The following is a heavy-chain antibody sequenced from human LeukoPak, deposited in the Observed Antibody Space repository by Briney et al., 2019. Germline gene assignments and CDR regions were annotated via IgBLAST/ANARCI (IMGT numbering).Heavy chain of an antibody. V-gene: IGHV3-53*01. J-gene: IGHJ6*02. CDR3: ARDRSGILGYYYNGMDV. D-gene: IGHD3-10*01. Sequence: PGGSLRLSCAASGFTVSSNYMSWVRQAPGKGLEWVSVIYSGGSTYYADSVKGRFTISRDNSKNTLYLQMNSLRAEDTAVYYCARDRSGILGYYYNGMDVWGQGTTVTVSS. CDR1: GFTVSSNY. CDR2: IYSGGST.